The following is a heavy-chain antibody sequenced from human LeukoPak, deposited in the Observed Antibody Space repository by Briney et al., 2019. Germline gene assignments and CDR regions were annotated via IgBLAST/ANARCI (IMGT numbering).Heavy chain of an antibody. CDR1: GESISGYY. Sequence: SETLSLTCTVAGESISGYYWSWIRQSPGEGLEWIGYVHYSGSTNYNPSFWGRVIISVDMSTNQISLNLSSVTAADTAVYYCARQKELLNHFGYWGPGFLVTVSS. CDR2: VHYSGST. J-gene: IGHJ4*01. CDR3: ARQKELLNHFGY. D-gene: IGHD3-9*01. V-gene: IGHV4-59*08.